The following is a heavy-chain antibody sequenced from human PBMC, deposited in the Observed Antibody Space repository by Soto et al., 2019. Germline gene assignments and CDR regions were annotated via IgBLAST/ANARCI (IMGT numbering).Heavy chain of an antibody. J-gene: IGHJ4*02. D-gene: IGHD1-26*01. CDR1: GYTFTRDQ. Sequence: ASVKVSCKASGYTFTRDQIHWVRQAPGQGLEWMGWINPNSGGTNYAQKLQGRVTMTRDTSISTAYMELSRLRSDDTAVYYCARGWEQSIDYWGQGTLVTVSS. CDR2: INPNSGGT. CDR3: ARGWEQSIDY. V-gene: IGHV1-2*02.